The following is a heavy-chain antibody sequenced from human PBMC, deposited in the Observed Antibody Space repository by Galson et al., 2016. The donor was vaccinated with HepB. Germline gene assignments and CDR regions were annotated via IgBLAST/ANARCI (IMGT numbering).Heavy chain of an antibody. Sequence: SLRLSCAASGFSFSSYGMHWVRQAPGKGLEWVAVISYDGNNIHYADSVLGRFTISRENSKNTSHLEMNSLTAEDTAVYYCAKDLGGTTPIYYYYYGMDVWGHGTTVTVSS. CDR2: ISYDGNNI. J-gene: IGHJ6*02. D-gene: IGHD1-1*01. CDR1: GFSFSSYG. CDR3: AKDLGGTTPIYYYYYGMDV. V-gene: IGHV3-30*18.